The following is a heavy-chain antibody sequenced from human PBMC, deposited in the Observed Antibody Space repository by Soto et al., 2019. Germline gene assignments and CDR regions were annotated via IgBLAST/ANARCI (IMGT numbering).Heavy chain of an antibody. V-gene: IGHV3-7*01. J-gene: IGHJ4*02. CDR1: GITLSDYW. CDR3: ARGRGFLIDY. D-gene: IGHD1-26*01. Sequence: EVQLVESGGGLVQPGGSLRLSCAASGITLSDYWMNWVRQAPGKGLEWVANIKQDGSEKYYVDSVKGRFTISRDNAKNSVYLQMDSLRGEDTAVYFCARGRGFLIDYPGQGTLVTVSS. CDR2: IKQDGSEK.